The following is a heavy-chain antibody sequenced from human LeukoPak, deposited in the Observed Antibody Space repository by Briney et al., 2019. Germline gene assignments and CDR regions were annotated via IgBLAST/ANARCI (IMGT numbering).Heavy chain of an antibody. CDR3: ARGRSSDY. Sequence: PSETLSLTCTVSGGSIRSSSDYWGWIRQPPGKGLEWIGSIYLSGRTYYNPSLKSRVTISVDTSKNQFSLKLSSVTAADTAVYYCARGRSSDYWGQGTLVTVSS. V-gene: IGHV4-39*07. J-gene: IGHJ4*02. D-gene: IGHD6-6*01. CDR2: IYLSGRT. CDR1: GGSIRSSSDY.